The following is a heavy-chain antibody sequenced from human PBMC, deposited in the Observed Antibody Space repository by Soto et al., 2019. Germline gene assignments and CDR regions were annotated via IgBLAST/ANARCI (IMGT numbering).Heavy chain of an antibody. D-gene: IGHD6-13*01. J-gene: IGHJ3*02. Sequence: GGSLRLSCAASGFTFSSYGMHWVRQAPGKGLEWVAVISYDGSNKYYADSVKGRFTISRDNSKNTLYLQMNSLRAEDTAVYYCEKEVELAAFDIWGQGTMVTVSS. CDR2: ISYDGSNK. V-gene: IGHV3-30*18. CDR1: GFTFSSYG. CDR3: EKEVELAAFDI.